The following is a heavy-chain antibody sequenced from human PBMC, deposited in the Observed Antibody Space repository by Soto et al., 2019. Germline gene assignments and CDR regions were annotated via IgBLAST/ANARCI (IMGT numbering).Heavy chain of an antibody. D-gene: IGHD3-9*01. CDR2: INPSGDSR. CDR3: ATGPLRYFDWFRDQFDY. CDR1: GFNFSYCI. V-gene: IGHV1-46*01. J-gene: IGHJ4*02. Sequence: PSLKVSCKASGFNFSYCIMHWVRQAPVQWLEWMGIINPSGDSRNYAQKFQGRVTITRDTSTSTVYMDLSSLRYEDTAVYYCATGPLRYFDWFRDQFDYWGQGTLVTV.